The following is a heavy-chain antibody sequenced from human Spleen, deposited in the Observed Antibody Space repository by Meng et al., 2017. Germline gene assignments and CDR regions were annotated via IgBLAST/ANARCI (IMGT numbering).Heavy chain of an antibody. D-gene: IGHD5-24*01. Sequence: EVQLVESGGGLIQPGGSLRLSCAASGFTFANYAINWVRQAPGKGLEWVSAISSTGDTKLYADSVRGRFTISRDNSKSTLYMQMNSLRVEDTAIYYCARWTYHYDFWGQGTLVTVSS. CDR3: ARWTYHYDF. CDR1: GFTFANYA. CDR2: ISSTGDTK. J-gene: IGHJ4*02. V-gene: IGHV3-23*04.